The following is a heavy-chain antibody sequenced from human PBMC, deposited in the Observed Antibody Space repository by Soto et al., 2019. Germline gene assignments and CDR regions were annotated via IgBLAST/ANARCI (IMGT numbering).Heavy chain of an antibody. CDR3: ARQVVVAATHTYYYYYGMEV. V-gene: IGHV5-10-1*01. D-gene: IGHD2-15*01. CDR1: GYSXTSYW. Sequence: GESLKISCKGSGYSXTSYWISWVLQMPGKGLEWMGRIDPSDSYTNYSPSFQGHVTISADKSISTAYLQWSSLKASDTAMYYCARQVVVAATHTYYYYYGMEVWGQGTTVTVSS. J-gene: IGHJ6*02. CDR2: IDPSDSYT.